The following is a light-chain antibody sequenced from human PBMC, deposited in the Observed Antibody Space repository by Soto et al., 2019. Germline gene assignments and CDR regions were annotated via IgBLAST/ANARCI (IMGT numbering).Light chain of an antibody. J-gene: IGKJ1*01. Sequence: EIVLTQSPGTLSLSPGERATLSCRASQSVSNNYLAWYQQKPGQAPRRLIYGASSRATGISDRFSGSGSGTDFTLTISRLEPEDFVVYYCQQYGSSSWTFGQGTKVDNK. V-gene: IGKV3-20*01. CDR2: GAS. CDR1: QSVSNNY. CDR3: QQYGSSSWT.